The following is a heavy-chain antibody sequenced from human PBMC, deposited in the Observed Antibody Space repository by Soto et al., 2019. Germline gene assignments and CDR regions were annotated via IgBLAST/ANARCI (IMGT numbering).Heavy chain of an antibody. D-gene: IGHD3-22*01. CDR3: ARDRYFYDSAGYYRTLDS. Sequence: SETLSLTCTISGGSFNNDYWTLIRQSPGKGLEWIGYIFHSGITDYNPSVKSRVTISIDKSKNLFSLKLTSVTAADTAVYYCARDRYFYDSAGYYRTLDSWGQG. V-gene: IGHV4-59*01. CDR2: IFHSGIT. CDR1: GGSFNNDY. J-gene: IGHJ5*01.